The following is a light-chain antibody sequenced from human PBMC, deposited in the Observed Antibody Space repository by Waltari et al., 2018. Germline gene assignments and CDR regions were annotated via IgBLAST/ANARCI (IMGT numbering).Light chain of an antibody. CDR3: QQYNNWRT. CDR1: QSISRN. CDR2: GAS. J-gene: IGKJ2*01. V-gene: IGKV3-15*01. Sequence: EILMTQSPPTLSVSPGERATLSCRASQSISRNLAWYQQKPGQAPRLPIYGASTRATGIPARFSGSGSGTEFTLTISSLQSEDFAVYYCQQYNNWRTFGQGTKLEIK.